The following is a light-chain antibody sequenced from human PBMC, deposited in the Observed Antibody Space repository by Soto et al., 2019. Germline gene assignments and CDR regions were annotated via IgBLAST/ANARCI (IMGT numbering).Light chain of an antibody. J-gene: IGKJ1*01. CDR3: QQYGSSSWT. CDR1: QSVSSSY. V-gene: IGKV3-20*01. CDR2: GAS. Sequence: EIVLTQSPGTLSLSPGERATLSCRASQSVSSSYLAWYQQKPGQAPRLLIYGASSRATRIPDRFSGSGSGTGFTLTISRLEPEDFAVYYCQQYGSSSWTFGQGTKVEIK.